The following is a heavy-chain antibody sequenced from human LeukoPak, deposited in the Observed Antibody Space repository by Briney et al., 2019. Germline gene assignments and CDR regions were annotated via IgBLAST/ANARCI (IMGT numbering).Heavy chain of an antibody. CDR3: ARVQITMVRGVIITLRFGLDY. J-gene: IGHJ4*02. V-gene: IGHV1-69*06. CDR1: GGTFSSYA. Sequence: SVKVSCKASGGTFSSYAISWVRQAPGQGLEWMGGIIPIFGTANYAQKFQGRVTITADKSTSTAYMELSSLRSEDTAVYYCARVQITMVRGVIITLRFGLDYWGQGTLVTVSS. D-gene: IGHD3-10*01. CDR2: IIPIFGTA.